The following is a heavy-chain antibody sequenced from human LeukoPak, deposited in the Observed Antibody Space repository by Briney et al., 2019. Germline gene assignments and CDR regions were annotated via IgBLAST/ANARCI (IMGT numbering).Heavy chain of an antibody. CDR3: ARTPHYDFWSGYSMGFDY. CDR1: GYTFTSYY. V-gene: IGHV1-18*04. J-gene: IGHJ4*02. D-gene: IGHD3-3*01. CDR2: ISAYNGNT. Sequence: ASVKVSCKASGYTFTSYYIHWVRQAPGQGLEWMGWISAYNGNTNYAQKLQGRVTMTTDTSTSTAYMELRSLRSDDTAVYYCARTPHYDFWSGYSMGFDYWGQGTLVTVSS.